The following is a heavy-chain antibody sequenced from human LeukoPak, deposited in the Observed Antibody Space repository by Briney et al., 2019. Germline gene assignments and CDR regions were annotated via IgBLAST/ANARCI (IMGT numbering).Heavy chain of an antibody. CDR3: ATSHRGVQGVIKPHLDY. J-gene: IGHJ4*02. Sequence: SVKVSCKASGGTFSSYAISWVRQAPGQGLEWMGRIIPIFGTANYAQKFQGRVTITTDESTSTAYMELSSLRSEDTAVYYCATSHRGVQGVIKPHLDYWGQGTLVTVSS. V-gene: IGHV1-69*05. D-gene: IGHD3-10*01. CDR2: IIPIFGTA. CDR1: GGTFSSYA.